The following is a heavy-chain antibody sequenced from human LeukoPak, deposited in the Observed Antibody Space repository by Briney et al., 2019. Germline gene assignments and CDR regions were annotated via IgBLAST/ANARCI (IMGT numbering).Heavy chain of an antibody. CDR3: ARAHPREGWFGDNDDAFDI. CDR2: IYYSGST. V-gene: IGHV4-30-4*02. CDR1: SGSISSGDYY. D-gene: IGHD3-10*01. J-gene: IGHJ3*02. Sequence: ASETLSLTCTVSSGSISSGDYYWSWIRQPPGKGLEWIGYIYYSGSTYYNPSLKSRVTISVDTSKNQFSLKLSSVTAADTAVYYCARAHPREGWFGDNDDAFDIWGQGTMVTVSS.